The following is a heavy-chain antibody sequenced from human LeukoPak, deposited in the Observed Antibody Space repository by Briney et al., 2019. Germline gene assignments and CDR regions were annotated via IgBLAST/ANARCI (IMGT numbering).Heavy chain of an antibody. D-gene: IGHD6-13*01. CDR2: ISGSGRDT. J-gene: IGHJ4*02. CDR1: GFIFSSYS. CDR3: AEGTAAGN. V-gene: IGHV3-23*01. Sequence: GGSLRLSCAASGFIFSSYSMSWVRQAPGKGLEWVSLISGSGRDTYYADSVKGRFTISRDNSKNTLYLQMNSLRPEDTAIYYCAEGTAAGNWGQGTLVTVSS.